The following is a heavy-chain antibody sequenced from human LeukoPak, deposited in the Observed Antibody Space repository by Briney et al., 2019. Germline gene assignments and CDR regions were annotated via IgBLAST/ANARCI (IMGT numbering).Heavy chain of an antibody. J-gene: IGHJ4*02. CDR2: INPSGGST. CDR1: GYTFASYY. Sequence: ASVKVSCKASGYTFASYYMHWVRQAPGQGLEWMGIINPSGGSTSYAQKFQGRVTMTRDTSTSTVYMELSSLRSEDTAVYYCAREEAAAGTGSYWGQGTLVTVSS. D-gene: IGHD6-13*01. CDR3: AREEAAAGTGSY. V-gene: IGHV1-46*01.